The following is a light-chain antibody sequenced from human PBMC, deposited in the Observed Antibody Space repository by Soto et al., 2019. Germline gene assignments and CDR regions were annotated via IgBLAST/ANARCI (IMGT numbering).Light chain of an antibody. CDR1: QSISNY. CDR2: ATS. V-gene: IGKV1-39*01. Sequence: IQMTQSPSSLSASVADRVTITCRASQSISNYLNWYQQKPGKAPKLLIYATSSLQSGVPSRFSGSGSGTDFTLTISSLQPEDFATYYCQQSYSTPYTFGQGTLLEIK. J-gene: IGKJ2*01. CDR3: QQSYSTPYT.